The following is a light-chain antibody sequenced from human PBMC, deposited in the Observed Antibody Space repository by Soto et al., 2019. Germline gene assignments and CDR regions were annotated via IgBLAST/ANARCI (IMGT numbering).Light chain of an antibody. V-gene: IGLV2-8*01. Sequence: QSALTQPPSASGSPGQSVTISCTGTSRDVGGYNYVSWYQQHPGKAPKLMIYELTKRPSGVPDRFSGSKKGNTASLTVSGLQAEGEAYYFCSSYAGSNNFVLGAGTKLTVL. CDR3: SSYAGSNNFV. CDR2: ELT. J-gene: IGLJ1*01. CDR1: SRDVGGYNY.